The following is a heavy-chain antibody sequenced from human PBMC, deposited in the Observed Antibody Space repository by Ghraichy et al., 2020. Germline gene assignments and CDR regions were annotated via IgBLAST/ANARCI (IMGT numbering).Heavy chain of an antibody. J-gene: IGHJ5*02. CDR3: AKDRRAWILVTLTDWFDP. V-gene: IGHV3-23*01. CDR1: GFTFSSYA. CDR2: ISGSGGST. Sequence: GGSLRLSCAASGFTFSSYAMSWVRQAPGKGLEWVSAISGSGGSTYYADSVKGRFTISRDNSKNTLYLQMNSLRAEDTAVYYCAKDRRAWILVTLTDWFDPWGQGTLVTVSS. D-gene: IGHD3-9*01.